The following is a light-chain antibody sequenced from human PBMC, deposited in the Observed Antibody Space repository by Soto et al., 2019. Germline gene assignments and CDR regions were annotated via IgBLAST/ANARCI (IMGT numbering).Light chain of an antibody. CDR2: NNN. CDR1: TSNIGSKT. CDR3: ATWDDSLPAV. Sequence: QSVLTQPPSASGTPGQRVTISCSGSTSNIGSKTVSWYQQLPGSAPRVLIYNNNVRPSGVPDRFSGSKSGTSASLAISGLQSDDEADYYCATWDDSLPAVFGGGTKLTVL. V-gene: IGLV1-44*01. J-gene: IGLJ2*01.